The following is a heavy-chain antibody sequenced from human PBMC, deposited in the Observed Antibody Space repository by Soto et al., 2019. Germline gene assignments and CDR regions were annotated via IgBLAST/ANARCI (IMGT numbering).Heavy chain of an antibody. Sequence: ASVKVSCKASGGTFSSYTISWVRQAPGQGLEWMGIINPSGGSTSYAQKFQGRVTMTRDTSTSTVYMELSSLRSEDTAVYYCARVRIQLWSTDPYYYYGMDVWGQGTTVTVSS. CDR2: INPSGGST. CDR1: GGTFSSYT. V-gene: IGHV1-46*03. D-gene: IGHD5-18*01. CDR3: ARVRIQLWSTDPYYYYGMDV. J-gene: IGHJ6*02.